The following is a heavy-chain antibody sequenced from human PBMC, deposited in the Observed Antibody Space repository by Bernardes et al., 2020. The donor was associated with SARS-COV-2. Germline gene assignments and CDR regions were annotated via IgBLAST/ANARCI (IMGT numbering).Heavy chain of an antibody. D-gene: IGHD1-1*01. J-gene: IGHJ5*02. CDR3: TRDPSGTSPA. CDR1: GFSFNTYW. Sequence: GSSLRVSCAASGFSFNTYWMHWVRQVPGKGLVWVSHINSDGSRTNYADSVKGRFTIFRDNAKNTLYLQMNSLRAEDTAVYYCTRDPSGTSPAWGQGTLVTVSS. CDR2: INSDGSRT. V-gene: IGHV3-74*01.